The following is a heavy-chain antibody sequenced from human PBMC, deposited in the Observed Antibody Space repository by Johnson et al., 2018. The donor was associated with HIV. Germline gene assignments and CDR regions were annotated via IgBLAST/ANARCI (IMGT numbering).Heavy chain of an antibody. D-gene: IGHD2-21*02. Sequence: QVQLVESGGGVVQPGRSLRLSCSASGFTFSSYAMPWVRQAPGKGLEWVAVISYDGSNKYYADSVKGRFTISRDNPKNTLYLQMNSMRGEDTALYYCARDAEEYCGGDCYLWGLGAFDIWGQGTMVTVSS. CDR2: ISYDGSNK. CDR3: ARDAEEYCGGDCYLWGLGAFDI. CDR1: GFTFSSYA. V-gene: IGHV3-30-3*01. J-gene: IGHJ3*02.